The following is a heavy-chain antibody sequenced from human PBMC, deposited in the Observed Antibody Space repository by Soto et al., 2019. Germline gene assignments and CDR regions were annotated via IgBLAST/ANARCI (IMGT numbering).Heavy chain of an antibody. CDR2: IYPGDSDT. CDR3: ARLQRGVGFGELLSFDY. CDR1: GYSFTSYW. Sequence: LGESLKISCKGSGYSFTSYWIGWVRQMPGKGLEWMGIIYPGDSDTRYSPSFQGQVTISADKSISTAYLQWSSLKASDTAMYYCARLQRGVGFGELLSFDYWGQGTLVTVSS. V-gene: IGHV5-51*01. J-gene: IGHJ4*02. D-gene: IGHD3-10*01.